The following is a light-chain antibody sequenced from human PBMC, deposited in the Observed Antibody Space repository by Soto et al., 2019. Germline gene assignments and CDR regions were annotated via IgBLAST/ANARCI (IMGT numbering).Light chain of an antibody. CDR3: QQYDSSVYT. CDR1: QSISSR. CDR2: RAS. J-gene: IGKJ2*01. V-gene: IGKV1-5*03. Sequence: DIQMTQSPSTLSASVEDRVTITCRASQSISSRLAWYQQKPGKAPKLLIYRASRLGNGVPSRFSGSGSGTEFTLTNSSLQPDDFETYYCQQYDSSVYTFGQGTKLEIK.